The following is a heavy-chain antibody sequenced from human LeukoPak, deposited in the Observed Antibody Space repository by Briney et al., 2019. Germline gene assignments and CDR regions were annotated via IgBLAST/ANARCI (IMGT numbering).Heavy chain of an antibody. Sequence: GGSLRLSCAASGFTFDDYAMHWVRQAPGKGLEWVSGITWNRDNIGYGDSVKGRFTISRDNVKNVLYLQMTSLRPEDTALYYCAKDLSSAITSALVLDVWGQGTTVIVSS. D-gene: IGHD3-22*01. CDR3: AKDLSSAITSALVLDV. J-gene: IGHJ6*02. V-gene: IGHV3-9*01. CDR2: ITWNRDNI. CDR1: GFTFDDYA.